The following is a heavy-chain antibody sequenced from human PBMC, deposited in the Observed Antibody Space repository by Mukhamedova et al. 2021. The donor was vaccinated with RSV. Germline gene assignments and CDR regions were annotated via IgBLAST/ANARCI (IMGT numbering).Heavy chain of an antibody. J-gene: IGHJ4*02. V-gene: IGHV3-33*01. Sequence: VRQAPGKGLDWVAVMWSDGTKKFYADSVKGRFTVYRDSSKNTVYLQMNSLKAEDTAVYYCARDLRVGSLDFRGQGTLVTVSS. CDR2: MWSDGTKK. D-gene: IGHD1-26*01. CDR3: ARDLRVGSLDF.